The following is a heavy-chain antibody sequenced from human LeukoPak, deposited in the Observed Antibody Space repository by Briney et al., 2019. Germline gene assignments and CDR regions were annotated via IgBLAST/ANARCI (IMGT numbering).Heavy chain of an antibody. Sequence: SQTLSLTCAVSGGSMSSGGYSWSWIRQPPGKGLEWIGYIYHSGSTYYNPSLKSRVTISVDRSKHQFSLKLSSVTAADTAVYYCGRGYLEYSSSFLDYWGQGTLVTVSS. D-gene: IGHD6-6*01. J-gene: IGHJ4*02. CDR1: GGSMSSGGYS. CDR3: GRGYLEYSSSFLDY. V-gene: IGHV4-30-2*01. CDR2: IYHSGST.